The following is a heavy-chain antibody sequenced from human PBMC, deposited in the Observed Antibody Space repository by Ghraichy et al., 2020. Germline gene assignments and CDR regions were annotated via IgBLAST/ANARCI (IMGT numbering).Heavy chain of an antibody. CDR3: VKDPRWSDDLMTAYALGYLDY. CDR1: GFTFSSYG. D-gene: IGHD3-9*01. J-gene: IGHJ4*02. CDR2: ISYDGINK. V-gene: IGHV3-30*18. Sequence: GESLNISCKVSGFTFSSYGMHWVRQAPGKGLQWVAIISYDGINKFYADSVKGRFTISRDNSDNMLYLQMNSLRAEDTAVYYCVKDPRWSDDLMTAYALGYLDYWGQGTLVTVSS.